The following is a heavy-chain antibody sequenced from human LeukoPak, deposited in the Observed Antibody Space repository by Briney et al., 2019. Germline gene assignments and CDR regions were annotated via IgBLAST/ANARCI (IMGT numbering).Heavy chain of an antibody. D-gene: IGHD3-3*01. J-gene: IGHJ5*02. CDR1: GFTFSSYA. CDR3: AKEPRLRFLEWPPSVIDP. CDR2: ISGSGGST. V-gene: IGHV3-23*01. Sequence: PGGSLRLSCAASGFTFSSYAMSWVRQAPGKGLEWVSAISGSGGSTYYADSVKGRFTISRDNSKNTLYLQMNSLRAEDTAVYYCAKEPRLRFLEWPPSVIDPWGQGTLVTVSS.